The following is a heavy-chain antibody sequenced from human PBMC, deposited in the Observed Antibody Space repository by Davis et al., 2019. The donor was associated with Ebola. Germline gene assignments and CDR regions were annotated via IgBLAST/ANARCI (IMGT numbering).Heavy chain of an antibody. D-gene: IGHD6-19*01. CDR3: ARVSIAVAGIWSYYYYGMDV. Sequence: MPSETLSLTCAVYGGSFSGYYWSWIRQPPGKGLEWIGEINHSGSTNYNPSLKSRVTISVDTSKNQFSLKLSSVTVADTAVYYCARVSIAVAGIWSYYYYGMDVWGQGTTVTVSS. CDR1: GGSFSGYY. CDR2: INHSGST. J-gene: IGHJ6*02. V-gene: IGHV4-34*01.